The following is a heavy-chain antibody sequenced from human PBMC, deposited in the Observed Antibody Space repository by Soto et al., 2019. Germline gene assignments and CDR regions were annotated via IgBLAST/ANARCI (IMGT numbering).Heavy chain of an antibody. J-gene: IGHJ4*02. D-gene: IGHD3-16*02. CDR3: ARDYDYIWGSYRLGPYFDS. CDR2: ISAYNGNT. V-gene: IGHV1-18*01. CDR1: GYTFTSYG. Sequence: QVQLVQSGAEVKKPGASVKVSCKASGYTFTSYGISWVRQAPGQGLEWMGWISAYNGNTNYAQKLQGRVTMTTDTSTSTAYMELRSLRSDDTAVYYCARDYDYIWGSYRLGPYFDSWGQGTLVTVSS.